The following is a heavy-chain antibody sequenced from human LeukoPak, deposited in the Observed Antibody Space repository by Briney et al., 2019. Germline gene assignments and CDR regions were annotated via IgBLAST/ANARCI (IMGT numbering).Heavy chain of an antibody. CDR1: GGSISSYY. V-gene: IGHV4-59*01. Sequence: SETLSLTCTVSGGSISSYYWSWIRQPPGKGLEWIGYIYYSGSTNYTPSLKSRVTISVDTSKNQFSLKLSSVTAADTAVYYCARLTYSSTLSFDYWGQGTLVTVSS. CDR3: ARLTYSSTLSFDY. J-gene: IGHJ4*02. CDR2: IYYSGST. D-gene: IGHD6-13*01.